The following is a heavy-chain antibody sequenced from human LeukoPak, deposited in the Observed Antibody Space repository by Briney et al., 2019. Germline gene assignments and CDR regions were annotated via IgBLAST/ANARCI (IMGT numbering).Heavy chain of an antibody. CDR3: AKANGGNNARFDY. J-gene: IGHJ4*02. V-gene: IGHV3-33*06. Sequence: GGSLRLSCAASGFIFSTYGMHWVRQAPGKGLEWVAVIWYDGSNKYYADSVKGRFTISRDNSKNALYLQMDSLRAEDTAVYYCAKANGGNNARFDYWGQGTLVTVSS. D-gene: IGHD4-23*01. CDR2: IWYDGSNK. CDR1: GFIFSTYG.